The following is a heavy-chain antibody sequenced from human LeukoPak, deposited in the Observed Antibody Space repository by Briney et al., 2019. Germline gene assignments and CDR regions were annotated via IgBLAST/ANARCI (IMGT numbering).Heavy chain of an antibody. V-gene: IGHV3-21*05. CDR3: ASLSLGHY. CDR1: GFPFSSYS. J-gene: IGHJ4*02. D-gene: IGHD6-6*01. Sequence: GGSLRLSCAASGFPFSSYSMNWVRQAPGKGLEWISYISSSSSYIYYADSVKGRFTISRDTSKNTLSLQMNSLRAEDTAVYYCASLSLGHYWGQGTLVTVSS. CDR2: ISSSSSYI.